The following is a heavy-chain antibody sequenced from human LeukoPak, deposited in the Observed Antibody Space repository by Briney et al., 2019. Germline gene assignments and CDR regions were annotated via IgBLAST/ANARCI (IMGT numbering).Heavy chain of an antibody. V-gene: IGHV3-7*03. CDR3: ARDGGYGSGSYTLHYWYFDL. CDR1: GFTFSSYW. CDR2: IKHEGIDK. D-gene: IGHD3-10*01. J-gene: IGHJ2*01. Sequence: GGSLRLSCVASGFTFSSYWMSWVRQAPGKGLEWVANIKHEGIDKYYVDSVKGRFTISRDNAKNSLYLQMDSLRAEDTALYHCARDGGYGSGSYTLHYWYFDLWGRGTLVTVSS.